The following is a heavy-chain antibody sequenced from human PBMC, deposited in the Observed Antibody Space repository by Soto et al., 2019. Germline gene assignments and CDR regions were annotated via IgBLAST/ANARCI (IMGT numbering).Heavy chain of an antibody. D-gene: IGHD6-6*01. Sequence: ASVKVSCKASGYTFTSYAMHCVRQAPGQRLEWMGWINAGNGNTKYSQKFQGRVTITRDTSASTAYMELSSLRSEDTAVYYCARDRIAARPHYYYYGMDVWGQGTTVTVSS. J-gene: IGHJ6*02. CDR1: GYTFTSYA. CDR2: INAGNGNT. V-gene: IGHV1-3*01. CDR3: ARDRIAARPHYYYYGMDV.